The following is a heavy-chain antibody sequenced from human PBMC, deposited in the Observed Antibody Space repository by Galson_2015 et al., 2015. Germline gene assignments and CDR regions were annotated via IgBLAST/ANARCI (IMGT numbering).Heavy chain of an antibody. V-gene: IGHV3-11*01. Sequence: SLRLSCAASGFTFSDYYMSWIRQAPGKGLEWISYTSTSDRTMYYADSVKGRFTISRDNAKNSLHLQMNSLRVEDTAVYYCARSPMTTTEDFDYWGQGTLVTVSS. D-gene: IGHD5-24*01. CDR2: TSTSDRTM. CDR1: GFTFSDYY. J-gene: IGHJ4*02. CDR3: ARSPMTTTEDFDY.